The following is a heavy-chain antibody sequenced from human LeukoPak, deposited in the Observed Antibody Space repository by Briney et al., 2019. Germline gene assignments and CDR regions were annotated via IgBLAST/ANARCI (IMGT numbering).Heavy chain of an antibody. CDR2: IYYSGST. Sequence: SETLSLTCTVSGDSINSYYWSWIRQPPGKGLEWIGYIYYSGSTYYNPSLKSRVTISIDTSKNQFSLKLSSVTAADTAVYYCARNRDGYNSFDYWGQGTLVTVSS. J-gene: IGHJ4*02. D-gene: IGHD5-24*01. V-gene: IGHV4-59*12. CDR1: GDSINSYY. CDR3: ARNRDGYNSFDY.